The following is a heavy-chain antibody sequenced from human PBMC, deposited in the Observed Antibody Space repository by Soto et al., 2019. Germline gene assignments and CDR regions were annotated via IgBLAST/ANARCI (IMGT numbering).Heavy chain of an antibody. V-gene: IGHV4-34*01. Sequence: QVQLQQWGAGLLKPSETLSLTCTVYGGSFSDYYWTCIRQPPGKGLEWIGEINHSGSTNYNPSLKSRVTISVDTSKNQLSLVLGSVTAADTAVYYCASQDRREGAGTFDYWGQGTMVTVSS. CDR1: GGSFSDYY. D-gene: IGHD6-19*01. CDR3: ASQDRREGAGTFDY. CDR2: INHSGST. J-gene: IGHJ4*02.